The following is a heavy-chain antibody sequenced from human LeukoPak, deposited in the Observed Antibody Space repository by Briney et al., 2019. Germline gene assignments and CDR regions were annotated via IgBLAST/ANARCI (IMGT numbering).Heavy chain of an antibody. V-gene: IGHV3-64*01. CDR3: ARVGVAGNLDY. Sequence: PGGPLRLSCVASGFSFSGYAMHWVRQAPGKGLEYVSAITNSGDTTYYANSVKDRFTISRDNSKNTLYLQVGSLRAEDMAVYYCARVGVAGNLDYWGQGALVTVSS. D-gene: IGHD6-19*01. CDR1: GFSFSGYA. CDR2: ITNSGDTT. J-gene: IGHJ4*02.